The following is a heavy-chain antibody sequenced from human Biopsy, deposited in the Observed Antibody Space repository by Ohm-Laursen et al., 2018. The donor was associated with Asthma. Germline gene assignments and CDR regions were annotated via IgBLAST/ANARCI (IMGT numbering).Heavy chain of an antibody. D-gene: IGHD3-3*01. CDR1: GGSVSSDKYY. Sequence: TLSLTCPVSGGSVSSDKYYWSWIRQPPGKGLEWIAYIFYSGTTNYNPSLKSRVSISVDTSKNQFSLKLTSVTAADTAVYYCARDFGGWYYFDNWGQGSLVTVSS. CDR3: ARDFGGWYYFDN. J-gene: IGHJ4*02. CDR2: IFYSGTT. V-gene: IGHV4-61*01.